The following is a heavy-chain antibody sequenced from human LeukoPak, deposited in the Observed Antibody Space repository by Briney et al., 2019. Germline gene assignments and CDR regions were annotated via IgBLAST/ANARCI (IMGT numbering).Heavy chain of an antibody. CDR2: ISSSGSTI. D-gene: IGHD2-2*01. CDR1: GFTFSSYE. Sequence: GGSLRLSCAVSGFTFSSYEMNWVRQAPGKGLEWVSYISSSGSTIYYADSVKGRFTISRDNAKNSLYLQMNSLRAEDTAVYYCAREGVGRYYYYYYMDIWGKGTTVTISS. J-gene: IGHJ6*03. V-gene: IGHV3-48*03. CDR3: AREGVGRYYYYYYMDI.